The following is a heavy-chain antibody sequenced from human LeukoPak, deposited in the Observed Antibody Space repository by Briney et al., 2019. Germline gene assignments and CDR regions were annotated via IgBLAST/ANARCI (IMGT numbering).Heavy chain of an antibody. J-gene: IGHJ4*02. V-gene: IGHV4-61*02. CDR1: GDSISRNIYY. D-gene: IGHD4-17*01. CDR3: ARGRPYGDYFDY. Sequence: SETLSLTCTVSGDSISRNIYYWCWIRQSAGKGLEWIGRLNPSGTTSSNPSLKSRLTMSLDPSENKFSLKLSSVTPADTALYYCARGRPYGDYFDYWCQGSLVTVSS. CDR2: LNPSGTT.